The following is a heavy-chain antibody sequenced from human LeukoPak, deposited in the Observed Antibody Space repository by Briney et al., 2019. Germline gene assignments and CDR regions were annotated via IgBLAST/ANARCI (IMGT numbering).Heavy chain of an antibody. D-gene: IGHD2-21*02. CDR2: ISWNSGSI. J-gene: IGHJ4*02. Sequence: SLRLSCAASGFTFDDYAMHWVRQAPGRGVEWVSGISWNSGSIGYADSVKGRFTISRDNAKNSLYLQMNSLRAEDTALYYCAKDILGRGVTATSTRIDYWGQGTLVTVSS. CDR3: AKDILGRGVTATSTRIDY. CDR1: GFTFDDYA. V-gene: IGHV3-9*01.